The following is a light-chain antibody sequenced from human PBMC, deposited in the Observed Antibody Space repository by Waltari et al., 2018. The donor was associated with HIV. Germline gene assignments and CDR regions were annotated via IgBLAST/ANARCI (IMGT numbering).Light chain of an antibody. CDR3: QSYDSDLSSGF. J-gene: IGLJ2*01. Sequence: QSVLTQSPSVSGAPGQSVTISCTGSSSNIGAGYDVLWYQQLPGTAPKLLIYGNRNRPSGVPDRFSASKSGASASLAITGLRAEDEATYYCQSYDSDLSSGFFGGGTKLTVL. CDR2: GNR. CDR1: SSNIGAGYD. V-gene: IGLV1-40*01.